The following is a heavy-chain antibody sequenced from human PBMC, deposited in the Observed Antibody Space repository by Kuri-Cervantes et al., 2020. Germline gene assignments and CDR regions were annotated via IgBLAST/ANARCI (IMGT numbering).Heavy chain of an antibody. CDR2: IIPIFGTA. D-gene: IGHD6-19*01. CDR1: GGTFSSYA. CDR3: ARKAVAGLGANWFDP. J-gene: IGHJ5*02. Sequence: SVKVSCKASGGTFSSYAISWVRQAPGQGLEWMGGIIPIFGTANYAQKFQGRVTITADESTSTAYMELSRLRSDDTAVYYCARKAVAGLGANWFDPWGQGTLVTVSS. V-gene: IGHV1-69*13.